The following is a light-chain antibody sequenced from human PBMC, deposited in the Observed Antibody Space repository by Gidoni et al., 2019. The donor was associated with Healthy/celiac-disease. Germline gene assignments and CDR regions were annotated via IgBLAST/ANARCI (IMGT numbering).Light chain of an antibody. J-gene: IGLJ1*01. CDR3: SSYTSSSTLV. Sequence: QSALTQPASVSGSPGQSITISCTGTSSDVGGYNYVSWYQQHPGKAPKLMIYEVSNLPSGVPDRFSGSKSGNTASLTISGLQAEDEADYYCSSYTSSSTLVFGTGTKVTVL. CDR2: EVS. V-gene: IGLV2-14*01. CDR1: SSDVGGYNY.